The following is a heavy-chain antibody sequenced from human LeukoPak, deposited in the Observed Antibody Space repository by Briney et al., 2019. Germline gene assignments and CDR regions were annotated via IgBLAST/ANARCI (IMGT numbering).Heavy chain of an antibody. CDR1: GFTFSSYW. V-gene: IGHV3-74*01. Sequence: GGSLRLSCAASGFTFSSYWMHWVRQAPGKGLVWVSRINSDGSSTSYADSVKGRFTISRDNAKNTLYLQMNSLRAEDTAVYYCARGAGRPSRSYYYMDVWGKGTTVTVSS. CDR3: ARGAGRPSRSYYYMDV. J-gene: IGHJ6*03. CDR2: INSDGSST.